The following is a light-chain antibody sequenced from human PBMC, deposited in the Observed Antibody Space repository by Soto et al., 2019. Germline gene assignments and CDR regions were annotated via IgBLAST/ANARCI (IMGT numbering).Light chain of an antibody. CDR1: QSVLYSSNNKNH. J-gene: IGKJ4*01. V-gene: IGKV4-1*01. Sequence: DIVMTQSPDSLAVSLGERATINCKSSQSVLYSSNNKNHLAWYQQKPGQPPQLIIYWASTRESGVPERFSGSGSGTDFTLTSSSLEAEDVAFYWCQQYFDVPFTFGGGTKVDIK. CDR2: WAS. CDR3: QQYFDVPFT.